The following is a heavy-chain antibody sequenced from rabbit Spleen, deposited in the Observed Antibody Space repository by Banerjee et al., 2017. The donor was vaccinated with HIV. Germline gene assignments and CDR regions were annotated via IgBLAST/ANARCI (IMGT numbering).Heavy chain of an antibody. D-gene: IGHD8-1*01. CDR1: GFSFSSSYW. Sequence: QSLEESGGGLVQPGGTLTLTCKASGFSFSSSYWICWVRQAPGKGLEWIACIYAGSSGATYYASWAKGRSTISKTSSTTVTLQMTSLTAADTATYFCARDAGSSFSTYGMDLWGPGTLVTVS. J-gene: IGHJ6*01. CDR2: IYAGSSGAT. CDR3: ARDAGSSFSTYGMDL. V-gene: IGHV1S40*01.